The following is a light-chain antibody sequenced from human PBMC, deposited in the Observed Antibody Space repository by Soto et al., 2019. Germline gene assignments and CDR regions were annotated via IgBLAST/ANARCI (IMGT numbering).Light chain of an antibody. V-gene: IGKV3-15*01. CDR1: QSVSKN. CDR3: QQYNNWPPWT. Sequence: ILMTQSPATLSGSPGERATLSCRASQSVSKNLAGYQQKPGQAPGLLIYDASTRATGIPARFSGSGSGTEFTLTISALPSEDFAVYYCQQYNNWPPWTFRQGPKVEIK. CDR2: DAS. J-gene: IGKJ1*01.